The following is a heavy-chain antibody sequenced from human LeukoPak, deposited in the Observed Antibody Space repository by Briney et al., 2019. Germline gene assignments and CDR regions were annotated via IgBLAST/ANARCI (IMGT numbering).Heavy chain of an antibody. J-gene: IGHJ4*02. CDR1: GGSISSYY. V-gene: IGHV4-59*01. CDR2: IYYSGTT. D-gene: IGHD6-13*01. Sequence: SETLSLTCTVSGGSISSYYWSWIRQPTGKGLEWIGYIYYSGTTNYNPSLKSRVTISVDTSKNQFSLKLSSVTAADTAVYYCARGVYIAAAQYAYWGQGTLVTVSS. CDR3: ARGVYIAAAQYAY.